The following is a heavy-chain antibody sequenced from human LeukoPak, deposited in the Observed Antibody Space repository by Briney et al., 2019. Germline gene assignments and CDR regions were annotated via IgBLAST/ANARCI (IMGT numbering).Heavy chain of an antibody. CDR3: ASGRTQYYYDSSGYGEFDY. J-gene: IGHJ4*02. CDR2: ISAYNGNT. CDR1: GYTFTSYG. D-gene: IGHD3-22*01. V-gene: IGHV1-18*01. Sequence: ASVKVSCKASGYTFTSYGISWVRQAPGQGLEWMGWISAYNGNTNYAQKLQGRVTMTTDTSTSTAYMELRSLRSDDTAVYYCASGRTQYYYDSSGYGEFDYWGQGTLVTVSS.